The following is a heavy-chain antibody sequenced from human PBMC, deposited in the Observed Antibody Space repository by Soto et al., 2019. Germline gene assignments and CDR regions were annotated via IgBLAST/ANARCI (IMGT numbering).Heavy chain of an antibody. Sequence: EVQLVESGGDLAQPGGSLRLSCAASGFTLSNFWVNWARQAPGKGLEWVANIKQGGIEKNYVDSVKGRFTISRDDTKNSLFLQMNNLRAEDTAIYYCLVTTSAFDIWGRGTTVTVSS. CDR2: IKQGGIEK. D-gene: IGHD4-17*01. V-gene: IGHV3-7*01. CDR1: GFTLSNFW. J-gene: IGHJ3*02. CDR3: LVTTSAFDI.